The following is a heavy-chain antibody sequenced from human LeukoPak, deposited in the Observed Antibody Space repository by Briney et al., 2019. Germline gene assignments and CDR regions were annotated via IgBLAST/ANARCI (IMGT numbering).Heavy chain of an antibody. CDR3: AKVLFFWSLRSPFDY. J-gene: IGHJ4*02. CDR1: GFTFSSYG. Sequence: GRSLRLSCAASGFTFSSYGMHWVRQAPGKGLEWVAVISYDGSNKYYADSVKGRFTISRDNSKNTLYLQMNSLRAEDTAVYYCAKVLFFWSLRSPFDYWGQGTLVTVSS. V-gene: IGHV3-30*18. CDR2: ISYDGSNK. D-gene: IGHD3-3*01.